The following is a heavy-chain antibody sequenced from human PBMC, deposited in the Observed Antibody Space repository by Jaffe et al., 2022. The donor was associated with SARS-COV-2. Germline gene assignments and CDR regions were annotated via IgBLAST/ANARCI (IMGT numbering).Heavy chain of an antibody. J-gene: IGHJ6*03. CDR1: GFTFSSYS. CDR3: AREGLYCSGGSCYPTFGRSMDV. V-gene: IGHV3-21*01. Sequence: EVQLVESGGGLVKPGGSLRLSCAASGFTFSSYSMNWVRQAPGKGLEWVSSISSSSSYIYYADSVKGRFTISRDNAKNSLYLQMNSLRAEDTAVYYCAREGLYCSGGSCYPTFGRSMDVWGKGTTVTVSS. CDR2: ISSSSSYI. D-gene: IGHD2-15*01.